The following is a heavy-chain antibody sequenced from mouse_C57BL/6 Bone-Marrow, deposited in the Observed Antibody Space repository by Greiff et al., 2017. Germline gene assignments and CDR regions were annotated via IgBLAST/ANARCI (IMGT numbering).Heavy chain of an antibody. V-gene: IGHV5-9*01. CDR1: GFTFSSYT. D-gene: IGHD2-3*01. CDR3: ARVDGYYTDAMDY. CDR2: ISGGGGNT. J-gene: IGHJ4*01. Sequence: EVKLMESGGGLVKPGGSLKLSCAASGFTFSSYTMSWVRQTPEKRLEWVATISGGGGNTYYPDSVKGRFTISRDNAKNTLYLQMSSLRSEDTALYYCARVDGYYTDAMDYWGQGTSVTVSS.